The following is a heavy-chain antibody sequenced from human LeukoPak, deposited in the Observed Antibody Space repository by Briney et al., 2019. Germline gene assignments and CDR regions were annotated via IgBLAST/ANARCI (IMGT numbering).Heavy chain of an antibody. Sequence: ASVKVSCKASGYTFTGYYMHWVRQAPGQGLEWMGWINPKSGGTNYAQKFQGRVTMTRDTSISTAYMELSSLRSEDTAVYYCARDHNYYGSGTFDYWGQGTLVTVSS. CDR2: INPKSGGT. V-gene: IGHV1-2*02. CDR3: ARDHNYYGSGTFDY. J-gene: IGHJ4*02. D-gene: IGHD3-10*01. CDR1: GYTFTGYY.